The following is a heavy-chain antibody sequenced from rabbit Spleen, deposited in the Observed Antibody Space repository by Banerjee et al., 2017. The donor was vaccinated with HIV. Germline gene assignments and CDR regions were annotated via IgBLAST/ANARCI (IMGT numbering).Heavy chain of an antibody. CDR3: AGDLGVIVYRFSL. V-gene: IGHV1S45*01. D-gene: IGHD6-1*01. CDR1: GIDFSSRYW. J-gene: IGHJ4*01. Sequence: EQLEESGGGLVKPGGTLTLTCKASGIDFSSRYWISWVRQAPGKGLEWIADIFTGSSGTTYYASWAKGRFTISKTSSTTVTLQMASLTAADTATYFCAGDLGVIVYRFSLWGQGTLVTVS. CDR2: IFTGSSGTT.